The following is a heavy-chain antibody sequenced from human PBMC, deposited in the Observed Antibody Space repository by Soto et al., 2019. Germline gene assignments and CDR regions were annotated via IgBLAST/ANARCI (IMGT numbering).Heavy chain of an antibody. Sequence: GASVKVFCKASGFTFTSSAMQWVRQARGQRLEWIGWIGVYSGNTNYAQKLQDRVTMTTDISTSTAYMELRTLRSDDTAVYYCAREMGVLSSSPHDYWGQGTLVTVSS. CDR2: IGVYSGNT. J-gene: IGHJ4*02. D-gene: IGHD6-6*01. CDR3: AREMGVLSSSPHDY. CDR1: GFTFTSSA. V-gene: IGHV1-58*02.